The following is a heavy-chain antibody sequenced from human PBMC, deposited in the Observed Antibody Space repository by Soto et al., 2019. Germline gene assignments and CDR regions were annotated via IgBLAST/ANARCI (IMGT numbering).Heavy chain of an antibody. Sequence: QVQLVQSGAEVKKPGASVKVSCQASGYTFTSYGISWVRQAPGQGREWMGWISAYNGNTNYAQKLQGRVTMTTDTSTRTAYMELRSLRSDDTAVYYCARDILPGYYIGGDYWFDPWGQGTLVTVSS. CDR1: GYTFTSYG. CDR3: ARDILPGYYIGGDYWFDP. CDR2: ISAYNGNT. V-gene: IGHV1-18*01. D-gene: IGHD3-9*01. J-gene: IGHJ5*02.